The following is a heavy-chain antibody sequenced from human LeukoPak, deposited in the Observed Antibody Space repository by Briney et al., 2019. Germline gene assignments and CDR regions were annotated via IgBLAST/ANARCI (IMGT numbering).Heavy chain of an antibody. CDR2: INHSGST. D-gene: IGHD2-2*01. V-gene: IGHV4-34*01. J-gene: IGHJ6*02. Sequence: SETLSLTCAVYGGSFSGYYWSWIRQPPGKGLEWIGEINHSGSTNYNPSLKSRVTISVDTSKNQFSLKLSSVTAADTAVYYCARVVSDIVVVPAARVYGMDVWGQGTTVTVSS. CDR3: ARVVSDIVVVPAARVYGMDV. CDR1: GGSFSGYY.